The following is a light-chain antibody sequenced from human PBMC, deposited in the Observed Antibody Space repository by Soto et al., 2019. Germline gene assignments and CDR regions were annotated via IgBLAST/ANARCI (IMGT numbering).Light chain of an antibody. Sequence: EIVLTHSPATLSLSPCERATLSCSASQSVSSYLAWYQQKPGQAPRLLIFGATDRATGIPDRITGSGSGTDFTLTINRVEPEDFAVYFCQQYAGSPRTFGQGTKVDI. CDR2: GAT. V-gene: IGKV3-20*01. CDR3: QQYAGSPRT. J-gene: IGKJ1*01. CDR1: QSVSSY.